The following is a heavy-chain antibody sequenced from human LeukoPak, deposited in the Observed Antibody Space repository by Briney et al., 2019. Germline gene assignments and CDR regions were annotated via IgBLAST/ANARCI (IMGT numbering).Heavy chain of an antibody. CDR3: LRYNYGYYFDY. CDR1: GFTFSSYW. V-gene: IGHV3-7*01. D-gene: IGHD5-18*01. CDR2: IKEDGSVK. J-gene: IGHJ4*02. Sequence: GGSLRLSCAASGFTFSSYWMNWVRQAPGKGLEWVANIKEDGSVKYYVDSVKGRFTISRDNAKSSLYLQMNSLRVEDTAVYYCLRYNYGYYFDYWGQGTLVTVSS.